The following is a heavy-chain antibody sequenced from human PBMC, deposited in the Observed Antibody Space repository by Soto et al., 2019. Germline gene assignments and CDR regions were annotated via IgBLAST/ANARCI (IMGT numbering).Heavy chain of an antibody. CDR1: GYGFTSYA. CDR2: INAGTGNT. V-gene: IGHV1-3*01. CDR3: AREGLMVYAMVDAFDV. D-gene: IGHD2-8*01. Sequence: SVKGSCKTVGYGFTSYAIGWGLQAPGQRREWMVWINAGTGNTKYSQKFQGRVTITRDTSASTASMELSSLRSEDTAVYYCAREGLMVYAMVDAFDVWGQGTMVTVSS. J-gene: IGHJ3*01.